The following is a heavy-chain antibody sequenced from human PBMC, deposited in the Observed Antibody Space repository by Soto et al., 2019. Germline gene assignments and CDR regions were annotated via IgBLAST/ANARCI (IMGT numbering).Heavy chain of an antibody. CDR2: IYSDGRT. V-gene: IGHV3-53*01. CDR1: GFSVISNY. Sequence: GGSLRLSCAASGFSVISNYMTWVRQAPGKGLEWVSIIYSDGRTNYADSVKGRFTISRDNSKNTVYLQMTSLSADDTAVYYCAREISAGFGEPWLDPWGQGTLVTVSS. D-gene: IGHD3-10*01. J-gene: IGHJ5*02. CDR3: AREISAGFGEPWLDP.